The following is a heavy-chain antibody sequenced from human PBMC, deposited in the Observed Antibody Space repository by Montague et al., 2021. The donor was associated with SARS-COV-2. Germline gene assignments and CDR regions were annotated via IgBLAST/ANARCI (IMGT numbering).Heavy chain of an antibody. CDR2: IYYSGST. V-gene: IGHV4-59*01. Sequence: SETLSLTCTVSGGSISSYYWSWIRQPQGKGLEWIGYIYYSGSTNYNHSLTSRVTISVDTSKNQFSLKLSSVTAADTAVYYCARGGERSLLEMPLDYWGQGTLVTVSS. D-gene: IGHD3-16*01. CDR1: GGSISSYY. CDR3: ARGGERSLLEMPLDY. J-gene: IGHJ4*02.